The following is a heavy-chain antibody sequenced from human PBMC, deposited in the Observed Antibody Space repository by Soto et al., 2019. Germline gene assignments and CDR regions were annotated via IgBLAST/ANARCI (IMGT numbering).Heavy chain of an antibody. J-gene: IGHJ4*02. Sequence: PSETLSLSCLGSGFSLTQYSMNWVRQAPGKGLEWVSSISSTTNYIYYGDSMKGRFTISRDNAKNSLYLEMNSLRAEDTAVYYCARESEDLTSNFDYWGQGTLVTVSS. V-gene: IGHV3-21*06. CDR1: GFSLTQYS. CDR2: ISSTTNYI. CDR3: ARESEDLTSNFDY.